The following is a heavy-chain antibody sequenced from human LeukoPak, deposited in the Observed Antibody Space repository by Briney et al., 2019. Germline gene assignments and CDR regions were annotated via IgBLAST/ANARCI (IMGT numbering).Heavy chain of an antibody. J-gene: IGHJ4*02. CDR1: GGTFSSYA. Sequence: SVKVSCKASGGTFSSYAISWVRQAPGQGLKWMGRIIPILGIANYAQKFQGRVTITADKSTSTAYMELSSLRSEDTAVYYCARGPYSSGWYYFDYWGQGTLVTVSS. D-gene: IGHD6-19*01. CDR2: IIPILGIA. CDR3: ARGPYSSGWYYFDY. V-gene: IGHV1-69*04.